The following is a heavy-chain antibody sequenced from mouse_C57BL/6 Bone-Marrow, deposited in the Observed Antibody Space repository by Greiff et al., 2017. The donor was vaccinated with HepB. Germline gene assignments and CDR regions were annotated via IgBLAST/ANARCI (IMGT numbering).Heavy chain of an antibody. Sequence: QVQLQQPGAELVRPGTSVKLSCKASGYTFTSYWMHWVKQRPGQGLEWIGVIDPSDSYTNYNQKFKGKATLTVDTSSSTAYMQLSSLTSEDSAVYDCARLVPVVAPYYFDYWGQGTTLTVSS. CDR3: ARLVPVVAPYYFDY. V-gene: IGHV1-59*01. J-gene: IGHJ2*01. CDR2: IDPSDSYT. CDR1: GYTFTSYW. D-gene: IGHD1-1*01.